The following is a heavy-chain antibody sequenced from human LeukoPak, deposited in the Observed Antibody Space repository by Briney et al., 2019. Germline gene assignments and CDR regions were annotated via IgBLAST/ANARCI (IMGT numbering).Heavy chain of an antibody. CDR3: AKCLRTYYEADY. D-gene: IGHD3-16*01. Sequence: GGSLSLSCAASGFTFTSYAMRWVPQAPGGGLGWVSAISGSGGGTYYADSVKGWFSVSRDNSKNTLYLQMNSLRAEDTAVYYCAKCLRTYYEADYWGQGTLVTVSS. CDR1: GFTFTSYA. CDR2: ISGSGGGT. V-gene: IGHV3-23*01. J-gene: IGHJ4*02.